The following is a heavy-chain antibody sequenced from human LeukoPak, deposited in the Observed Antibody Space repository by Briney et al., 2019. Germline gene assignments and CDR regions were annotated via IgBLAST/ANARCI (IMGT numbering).Heavy chain of an antibody. V-gene: IGHV4-61*05. D-gene: IGHD3-16*01. J-gene: IGHJ3*02. Sequence: SETLSLTCTVSGGSISSSSYCWGWIRQPPGKGLEWIGYIYYSGSTNYNPSLKSRVTISVDTSKNQFSLKLSSVTAADTAVYYCARRGAFGSDAFDIWGQGTMVTVSS. CDR1: GGSISSSSYC. CDR2: IYYSGST. CDR3: ARRGAFGSDAFDI.